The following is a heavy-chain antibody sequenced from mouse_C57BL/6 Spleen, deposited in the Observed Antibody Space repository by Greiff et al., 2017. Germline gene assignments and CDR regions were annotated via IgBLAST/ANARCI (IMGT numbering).Heavy chain of an antibody. CDR1: GFTFSSYA. D-gene: IGHD2-2*01. CDR3: TREGDGMVTTWFAY. V-gene: IGHV5-9-1*02. J-gene: IGHJ3*01. CDR2: ISSGGDYI. Sequence: EVKVEESGEGLVKPGGSLKLSCAASGFTFSSYAMSWVRQTPEKRLEWVAYISSGGDYIYYADTVKGRFTISRDNARNTLYLQMSSLKSEDTAMYYCTREGDGMVTTWFAYWGQGTLVTVSA.